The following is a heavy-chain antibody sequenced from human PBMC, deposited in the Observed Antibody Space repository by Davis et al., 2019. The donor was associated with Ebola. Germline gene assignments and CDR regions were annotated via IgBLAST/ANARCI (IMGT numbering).Heavy chain of an antibody. CDR1: GFTFSSYW. V-gene: IGHV3-7*01. J-gene: IGHJ4*02. CDR2: IKQDGSEK. CDR3: ARDRSVSTVTNFDY. D-gene: IGHD4-17*01. Sequence: ESLKIPCAASGFTFSSYWMSWVRQAPGKGLEWVANIKQDGSEKYYVDSVKGRFTISRDNAKNSLYLQMHSLRAEDAAVYYCARDRSVSTVTNFDYWGQGTLVTVSS.